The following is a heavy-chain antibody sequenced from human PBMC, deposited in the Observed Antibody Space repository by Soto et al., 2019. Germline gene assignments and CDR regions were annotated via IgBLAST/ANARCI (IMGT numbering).Heavy chain of an antibody. D-gene: IGHD4-17*01. CDR2: IYHTGST. V-gene: IGHV4-30-4*01. J-gene: IGHJ3*02. CDR1: GGSMSSGDYY. CDR3: ARDPLYDYGDLSHVFDI. Sequence: SETLSLTCTVSGGSMSSGDYYWSWIRQPPGKGLEWIGFIYHTGSTYYSPSLKSRVAISVDTSKNQFSLKVSSVTAADTAVYYCARDPLYDYGDLSHVFDIWXQGTMVTVSS.